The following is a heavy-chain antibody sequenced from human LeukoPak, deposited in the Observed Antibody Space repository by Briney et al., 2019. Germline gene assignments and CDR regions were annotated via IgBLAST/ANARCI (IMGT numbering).Heavy chain of an antibody. CDR3: ASLFAPYSGYLQDAFDI. Sequence: ASVEVSCKASGYTFTSYAMNWVRQAPGQGLEWMGWINTNTGNPTYAQGFTGRFVFSLDTSVSTAYLQISSLKAEDTAVYYCASLFAPYSGYLQDAFDIWGQGTMVTVSS. CDR2: INTNTGNP. V-gene: IGHV7-4-1*02. CDR1: GYTFTSYA. D-gene: IGHD5-12*01. J-gene: IGHJ3*02.